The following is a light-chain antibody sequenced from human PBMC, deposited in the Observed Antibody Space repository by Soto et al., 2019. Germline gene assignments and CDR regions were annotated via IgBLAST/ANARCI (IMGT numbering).Light chain of an antibody. V-gene: IGKV1-33*01. J-gene: IGKJ1*01. Sequence: DRQISQDRYSVLESVGVRVGVSCQASQNINNYLNWYQQKPGRAPKLLIYDASNLEAGVPPRFRGSGSGTDFTFTITRLQPEGIATYYCQQYEKLPRVGQGTKVDIK. CDR1: QNINNY. CDR2: DAS. CDR3: QQYEKLPR.